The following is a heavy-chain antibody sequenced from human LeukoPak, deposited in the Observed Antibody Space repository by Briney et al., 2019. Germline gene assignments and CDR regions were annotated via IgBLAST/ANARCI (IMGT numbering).Heavy chain of an antibody. CDR3: AELGITMIGGV. CDR2: IKQDGNEK. J-gene: IGHJ6*04. Sequence: GGSLRLSCAASGFTFSSYWMSWVRQAPGKGLEWVANIKQDGNEKYYVDSVKGRFTISRDNAKNSLYLQMNSLRAEDTAVYYCAELGITMIGGVWGKGTTVTISS. V-gene: IGHV3-7*01. D-gene: IGHD3-10*02. CDR1: GFTFSSYW.